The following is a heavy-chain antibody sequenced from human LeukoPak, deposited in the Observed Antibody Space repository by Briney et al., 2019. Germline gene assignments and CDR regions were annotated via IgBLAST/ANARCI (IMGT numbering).Heavy chain of an antibody. CDR2: ISAYNGNT. CDR1: GYTFTSYG. D-gene: IGHD3-10*01. J-gene: IGHJ4*02. CDR3: ARLSGGYYYGSGSYGYFDY. V-gene: IGHV1-18*01. Sequence: ASVKVSCKASGYTFTSYGISWVRQAPGQGLEWMGWISAYNGNTNYAQKLQGRGTMTTNTSTSKAYIELRSPRSDDTAVYYCARLSGGYYYGSGSYGYFDYWGQGTLVTVSS.